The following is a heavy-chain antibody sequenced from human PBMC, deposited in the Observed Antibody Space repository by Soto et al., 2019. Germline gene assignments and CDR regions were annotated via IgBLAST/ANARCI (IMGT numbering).Heavy chain of an antibody. J-gene: IGHJ3*02. Sequence: ASVKVSCKASGYTFTSYDINWVRQATGQGLEWMGWMNPNSGNTGYAQKFQGRVTMTRNTSISTAYMELSSLSSEDTAVYYCARAGIAVAGNDAFDIWGQGTMVTVSS. D-gene: IGHD6-19*01. CDR3: ARAGIAVAGNDAFDI. V-gene: IGHV1-8*01. CDR2: MNPNSGNT. CDR1: GYTFTSYD.